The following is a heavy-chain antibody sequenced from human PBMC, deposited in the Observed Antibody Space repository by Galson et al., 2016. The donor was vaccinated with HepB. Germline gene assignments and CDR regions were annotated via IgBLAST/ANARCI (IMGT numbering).Heavy chain of an antibody. CDR2: ISGGGGST. CDR3: ANGRENSYYYGMDV. V-gene: IGHV3-23*01. CDR1: GFTFNSYA. D-gene: IGHD2/OR15-2a*01. J-gene: IGHJ6*02. Sequence: SLRLSCAASGFTFNSYAMSWVRQAPGRGLEWVSAISGGGGSTYYADSVKGRFTISRDNSKNTLYLQMKSLRAEDTAVYYCANGRENSYYYGMDVWGQGTTVTVSS.